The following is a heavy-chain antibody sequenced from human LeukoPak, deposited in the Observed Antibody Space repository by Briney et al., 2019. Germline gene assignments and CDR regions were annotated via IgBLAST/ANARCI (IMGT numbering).Heavy chain of an antibody. V-gene: IGHV4-34*01. J-gene: IGHJ3*02. Sequence: SETLSLTCAVYGGSFSGYYWSWIRQPPGKGLEWIGEINHSGSTNYNPSLKSRVTISVDTSKNQFSLKLSSVTAADTAVYYCARPRGYSSLKAGAFDIWGQGTMVTVSS. D-gene: IGHD6-6*01. CDR2: INHSGST. CDR3: ARPRGYSSLKAGAFDI. CDR1: GGSFSGYY.